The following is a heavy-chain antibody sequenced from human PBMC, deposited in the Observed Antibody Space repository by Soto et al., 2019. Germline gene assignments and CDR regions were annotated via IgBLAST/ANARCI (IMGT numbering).Heavy chain of an antibody. Sequence: AGGSLRHSCASSGFTFSDYYMSWIRQAPGKGLEWVSYISSSSSYTNYADSVKGRFTISRDNAKNSLYLQMNSLRAEDTAVYYCARDWRRGYSGYEIDYWGQGTLVTVSS. CDR1: GFTFSDYY. D-gene: IGHD5-12*01. J-gene: IGHJ4*02. CDR2: ISSSSSYT. CDR3: ARDWRRGYSGYEIDY. V-gene: IGHV3-11*05.